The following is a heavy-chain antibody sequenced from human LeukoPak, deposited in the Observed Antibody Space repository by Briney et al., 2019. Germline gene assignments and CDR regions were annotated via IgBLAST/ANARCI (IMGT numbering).Heavy chain of an antibody. CDR2: INHSGST. D-gene: IGHD5-24*01. J-gene: IGHJ4*02. CDR3: ARGRWGWLQLPPFDY. Sequence: PSETLTLTCAVYGGSFSGYYWSWIRQPPGKGLEWIGEINHSGSTNYNPSLKSRVTISVDTSKNQFSLKLSSVTAADTAVYYCARGRWGWLQLPPFDYWGQGNLVTVSS. V-gene: IGHV4-34*01. CDR1: GGSFSGYY.